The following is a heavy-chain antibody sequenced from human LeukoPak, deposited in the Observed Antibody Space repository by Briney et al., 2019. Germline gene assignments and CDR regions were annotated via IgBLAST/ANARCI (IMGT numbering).Heavy chain of an antibody. V-gene: IGHV4-34*01. Sequence: SETLSLTCAVYGGSFSGYYWSWIRQPPGKGLEWIGEINHSGSTNYNPSLKSRVTISVDTSKNQFSLKLSSVTAADTAVYYCARDPIHPSDRLRYFDWFDYWGQGTLVTVSS. CDR1: GGSFSGYY. CDR3: ARDPIHPSDRLRYFDWFDY. J-gene: IGHJ4*02. CDR2: INHSGST. D-gene: IGHD3-9*01.